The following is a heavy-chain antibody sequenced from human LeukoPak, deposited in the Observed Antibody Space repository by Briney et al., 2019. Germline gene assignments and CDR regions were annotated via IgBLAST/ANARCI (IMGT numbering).Heavy chain of an antibody. V-gene: IGHV1-18*01. J-gene: IGHJ3*02. CDR3: ARAEVLRTTVAPESAFDI. D-gene: IGHD4-23*01. CDR2: ISAYNGNT. Sequence: AASVKVSCKASGYTFTSYGISWVRQAPGQGLEWMGWISAYNGNTNYAQKLQGRVTMTTDTSTSTAYMELRSLRSDDTAVYYCARAEVLRTTVAPESAFDIWGQGTMVTVSS. CDR1: GYTFTSYG.